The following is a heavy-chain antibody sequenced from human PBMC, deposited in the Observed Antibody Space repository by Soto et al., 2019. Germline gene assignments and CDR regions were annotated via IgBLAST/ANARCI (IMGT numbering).Heavy chain of an antibody. J-gene: IGHJ6*02. CDR1: GGSFSGYY. V-gene: IGHV4-34*01. Sequence: TSETLSLTCAVYGGSFSGYYWSWIRQPPGKGLEWIGEINHSGSTNYNPSLKSRVTISVDTSKNQFSLKLSSVTAADTAVYYCARGDFSISSLGMDVWGQGTTVTVSS. CDR3: ARGDFSISSLGMDV. CDR2: INHSGST.